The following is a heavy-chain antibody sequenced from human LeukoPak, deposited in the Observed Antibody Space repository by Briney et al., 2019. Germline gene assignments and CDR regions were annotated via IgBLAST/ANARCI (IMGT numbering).Heavy chain of an antibody. J-gene: IGHJ4*02. CDR1: GYTFTGYY. Sequence: ASVKVSCKASGYTFTGYYMHWVRQAPGQGLEWMGWINPNSGGTNYAQKFQGRVTMTRDTSISTAYMELSRLKSDDTAVYYCARDSVVVVSNFDYWGQGSLVSVSS. V-gene: IGHV1-2*02. CDR3: ARDSVVVVSNFDY. D-gene: IGHD2-21*01. CDR2: INPNSGGT.